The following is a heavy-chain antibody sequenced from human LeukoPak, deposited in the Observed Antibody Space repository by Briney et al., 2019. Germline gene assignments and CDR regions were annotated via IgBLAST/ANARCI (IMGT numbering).Heavy chain of an antibody. Sequence: QSGGSLRLSCAASGFTFSSYEMNWVRQAPGKGLEWVSYISSSGSTIYYADSAKGRFTVSRDNAKNSLYLQMNSLRAEDTAVYYCARGLPITMIVVVNLDYWGQGTLVTVSS. D-gene: IGHD3-22*01. CDR3: ARGLPITMIVVVNLDY. CDR1: GFTFSSYE. V-gene: IGHV3-48*03. J-gene: IGHJ4*02. CDR2: ISSSGSTI.